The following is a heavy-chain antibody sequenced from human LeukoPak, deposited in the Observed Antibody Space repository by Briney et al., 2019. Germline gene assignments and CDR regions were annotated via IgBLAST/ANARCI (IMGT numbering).Heavy chain of an antibody. CDR2: VSGSGGGT. Sequence: GGSLRLSCAASGFTLSSYAMSWGRQAPGKGLEWVSVVSGSGGGTYYADSVKGRFTISRDNSKNTLYLQMNSLRAEDTAVYYCAKDSHLVSTTSQFDCWGQGTLVTVSS. D-gene: IGHD5/OR15-5a*01. CDR3: AKDSHLVSTTSQFDC. V-gene: IGHV3-23*01. J-gene: IGHJ4*02. CDR1: GFTLSSYA.